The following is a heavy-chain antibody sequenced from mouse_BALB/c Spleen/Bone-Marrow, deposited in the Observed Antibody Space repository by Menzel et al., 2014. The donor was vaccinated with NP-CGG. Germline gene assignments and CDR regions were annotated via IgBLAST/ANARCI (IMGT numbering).Heavy chain of an antibody. Sequence: LQQSGAELVKPGASVKMSCKASGYIFISYNMHWVKQTPGQGLEWIGTIYPGNGDTSYNQKFEGKASLTADKSSSSAYMQLSSLTSEDSAVCCCARSNWDGSNYFDYWGQGTTLTVSS. CDR2: IYPGNGDT. CDR1: GYIFISYN. V-gene: IGHV1-12*01. D-gene: IGHD4-1*01. J-gene: IGHJ2*01. CDR3: ARSNWDGSNYFDY.